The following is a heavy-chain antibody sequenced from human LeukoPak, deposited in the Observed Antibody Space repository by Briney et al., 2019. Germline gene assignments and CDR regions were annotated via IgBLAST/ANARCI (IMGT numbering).Heavy chain of an antibody. CDR2: INPNSGGT. D-gene: IGHD5-12*01. Sequence: GASVKVSCKASGYTFTSYDINWVRQAPGQGLEWMGWINPNSGGTNYAQKFQGRVTMTRDTSISTAYMELSRLRSDDTAVYYCARVRYPSSPYSGYDDPFDYWGQGTLVTVSS. V-gene: IGHV1-2*02. CDR3: ARVRYPSSPYSGYDDPFDY. J-gene: IGHJ4*02. CDR1: GYTFTSYD.